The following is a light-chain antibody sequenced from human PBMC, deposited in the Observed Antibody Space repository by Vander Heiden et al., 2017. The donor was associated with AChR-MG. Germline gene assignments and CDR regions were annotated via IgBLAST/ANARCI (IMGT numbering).Light chain of an antibody. CDR3: NSYTTSSTVI. Sequence: QSALTQPASVSRSPGQSITISCTGSSSDIGGYNYVSWYQQHPGKAPKLMIYDVGNRPSGVSNRFSGSKSGTTASLSISGLQDEDEADYYCNSYTTSSTVIFGGGTKLTVL. J-gene: IGLJ2*01. V-gene: IGLV2-14*03. CDR2: DVG. CDR1: SSDIGGYNY.